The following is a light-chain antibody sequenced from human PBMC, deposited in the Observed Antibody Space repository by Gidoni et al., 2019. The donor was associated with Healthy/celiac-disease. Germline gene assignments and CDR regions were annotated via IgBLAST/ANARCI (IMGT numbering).Light chain of an antibody. CDR1: QSISSW. V-gene: IGKV1-5*03. Sequence: DIQMTQSPSTLSASVGDRVTITCRASQSISSWLAWYQQKPGKAPKLLIYKASSLESGVPSRFSGIGSGTEFTLTISSLQPDDFATYYCQQYNSYSTFGPGTKVDIK. J-gene: IGKJ3*01. CDR3: QQYNSYST. CDR2: KAS.